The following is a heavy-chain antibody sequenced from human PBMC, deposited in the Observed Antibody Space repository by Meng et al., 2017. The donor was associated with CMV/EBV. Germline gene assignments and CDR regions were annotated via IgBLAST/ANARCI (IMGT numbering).Heavy chain of an antibody. V-gene: IGHV3-15*01. D-gene: IGHD3-16*01. CDR3: TTVMILIDY. CDR2: IKSKTDGGTT. J-gene: IGHJ4*02. CDR1: GFTFSNSW. Sequence: WGSLRLPCAASGFTFSNSWMSWVRQAPGKGLEWVGRIKSKTDGGTTDYTAPVKCRSTISRDDSKNTLYLQMNSLKTENTALYYCTTVMILIDYWGQGTLVTVSS.